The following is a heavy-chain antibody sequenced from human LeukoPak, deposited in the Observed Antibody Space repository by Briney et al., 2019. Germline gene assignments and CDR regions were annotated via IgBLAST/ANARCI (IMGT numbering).Heavy chain of an antibody. CDR3: ARLARSGMGAFDI. V-gene: IGHV4-30-2*01. CDR1: GGSISSGGYS. D-gene: IGHD3-10*01. Sequence: SQTLSLTCAVSGGSISSGGYSWSWIRQPPGKGLEWIGYIYHSGSTYYNPSLKSRVTISVDRSKNQFSLKLSSVTAADTAVYYCARLARSGMGAFDIWGQGRMVTVSS. CDR2: IYHSGST. J-gene: IGHJ3*02.